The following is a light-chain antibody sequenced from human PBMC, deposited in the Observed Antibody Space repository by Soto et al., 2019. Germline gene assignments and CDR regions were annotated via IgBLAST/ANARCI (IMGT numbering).Light chain of an antibody. J-gene: IGKJ1*01. CDR3: QQYFGAWT. CDR2: EVS. Sequence: DFPLTQSPSTLSASVGDRVTITCRASRSLSGWLAWYQQKPGKAPKLLIYEVSTLESGVPSRFSGSGSGTEFTLTINSLQRDDSATYYCQQYFGAWTFGQGTKVEI. V-gene: IGKV1-5*03. CDR1: RSLSGW.